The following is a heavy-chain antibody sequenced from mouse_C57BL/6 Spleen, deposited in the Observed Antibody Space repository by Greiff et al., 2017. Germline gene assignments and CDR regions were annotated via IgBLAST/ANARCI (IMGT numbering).Heavy chain of an antibody. D-gene: IGHD1-1*01. V-gene: IGHV3-6*01. Sequence: ESGPGLVKPSQSLSLTCSVTGYSITSGYYWNWIRQFPGNKLEWMGYISYDGSNNYNPSLKNRISITRDTSKNQFFLKLNSVTTEDTATYYCAREDTTVVAHYYAMDYWGQGTSVTVSS. CDR3: AREDTTVVAHYYAMDY. CDR2: ISYDGSN. J-gene: IGHJ4*01. CDR1: GYSITSGYY.